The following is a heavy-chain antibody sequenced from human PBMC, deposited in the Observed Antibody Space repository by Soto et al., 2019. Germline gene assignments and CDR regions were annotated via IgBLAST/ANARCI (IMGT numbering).Heavy chain of an antibody. CDR3: ARSNDYGDYGGAFDI. CDR2: ISSSSSYI. J-gene: IGHJ3*02. V-gene: IGHV3-21*01. Sequence: GGSLRLSCAASGFTFSSYSMNWVRQAPGKGLEWVSSISSSSSYIYYADSVKGRFTISRDNAKNSLYLQMNSLRAEDTAVYYCARSNDYGDYGGAFDIWGQGTMVTVSS. CDR1: GFTFSSYS. D-gene: IGHD4-17*01.